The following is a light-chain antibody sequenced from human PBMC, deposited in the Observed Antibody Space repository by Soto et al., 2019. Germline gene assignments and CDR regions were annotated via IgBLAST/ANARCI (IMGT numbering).Light chain of an antibody. V-gene: IGKV3-20*01. J-gene: IGKJ1*01. Sequence: EIVLTQSPGTLSLSPGERATLSCRASQSVSSTYLAWYQQRPGQAPRLLIYGASIRATGIPDRFSGSGSGKDFTLNISRLEPEDFVVYYCQQYRSSPRTFGQGTKVEIK. CDR3: QQYRSSPRT. CDR1: QSVSSTY. CDR2: GAS.